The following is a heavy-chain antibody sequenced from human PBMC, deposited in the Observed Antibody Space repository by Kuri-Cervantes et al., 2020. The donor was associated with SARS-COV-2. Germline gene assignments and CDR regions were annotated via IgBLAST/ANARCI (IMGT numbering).Heavy chain of an antibody. CDR1: GGSFSGYY. CDR3: ARVHDSSGYYDY. CDR2: INHSGST. Sequence: SETLSLTCAVYGGSFSGYYWSWIRQPPGKGLEWIGEINHSGSTNCNPSLKSRVTVSVDTSKNQFSLKLSSVTAADTAVYYCARVHDSSGYYDYWGQGTLVTVSS. V-gene: IGHV4-34*01. D-gene: IGHD3-22*01. J-gene: IGHJ4*02.